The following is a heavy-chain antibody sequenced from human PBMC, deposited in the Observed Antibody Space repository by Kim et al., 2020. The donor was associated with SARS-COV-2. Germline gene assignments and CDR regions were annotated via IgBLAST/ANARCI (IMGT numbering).Heavy chain of an antibody. Sequence: SETLSLTCTVSGGSISSYYWSWIRQPPGKGLEWIGYIYYSGSTNYNPSLKSRVTISVDTSKNQFSLKLSSVTAADTAMYYCARHAGYCSSTSCNLFDPWGQGTLVTVSS. J-gene: IGHJ5*02. CDR1: GGSISSYY. V-gene: IGHV4-59*08. CDR3: ARHAGYCSSTSCNLFDP. CDR2: IYYSGST. D-gene: IGHD2-2*01.